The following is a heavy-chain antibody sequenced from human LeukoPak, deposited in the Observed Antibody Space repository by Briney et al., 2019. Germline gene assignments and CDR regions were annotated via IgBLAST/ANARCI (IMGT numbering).Heavy chain of an antibody. D-gene: IGHD1-26*01. Sequence: GGSLRLSCAASGFTFSSYEMNWVRQAPGKGLEWVGRTRNKANSYTTEYAASVKGRFTISRDDLKNSLFLQMNSLMTEDTAVYYCARARRGSYPSSDYWGQGTLVTVSS. CDR1: GFTFSSYE. CDR3: ARARRGSYPSSDY. CDR2: TRNKANSYTT. V-gene: IGHV3-72*01. J-gene: IGHJ4*02.